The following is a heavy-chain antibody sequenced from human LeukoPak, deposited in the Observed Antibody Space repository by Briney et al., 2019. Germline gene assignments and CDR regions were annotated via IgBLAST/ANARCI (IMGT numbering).Heavy chain of an antibody. CDR3: ARDHNYYDSSSYFDY. Sequence: GGSLRLSCAASGFTFSSYAMHWVRQAPGKGLEWVAVISYDGSNKYYADSVKGRFTISRDNSKNTLYLQMNSLRAEDTAVYYCARDHNYYDSSSYFDYWGQGTLVAVSS. J-gene: IGHJ4*02. CDR1: GFTFSSYA. V-gene: IGHV3-30*04. CDR2: ISYDGSNK. D-gene: IGHD3-22*01.